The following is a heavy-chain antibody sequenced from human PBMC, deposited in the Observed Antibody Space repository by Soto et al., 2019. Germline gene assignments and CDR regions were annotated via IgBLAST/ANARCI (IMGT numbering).Heavy chain of an antibody. CDR1: GGSFDDFY. D-gene: IGHD3-10*01. J-gene: IGHJ6*02. Sequence: QVQLQQWGAGLLRPSETLSLTCAFYGGSFDDFYWSWVRQSPGKGLEWVGEISHDGGTNYSPSLASRVSISVDTSKNQFSLHVRSVTAADTGLYYGARGQLVWYGDLTPYHRDMDVWGQGTTVTVSS. V-gene: IGHV4-34*02. CDR2: ISHDGGT. CDR3: ARGQLVWYGDLTPYHRDMDV.